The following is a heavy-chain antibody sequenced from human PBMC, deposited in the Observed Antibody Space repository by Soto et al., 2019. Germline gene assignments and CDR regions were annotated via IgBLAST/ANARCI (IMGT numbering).Heavy chain of an antibody. V-gene: IGHV4-59*08. CDR3: ARIHGSAAVDWFDP. CDR2: IYYSGST. D-gene: IGHD6-19*01. J-gene: IGHJ5*02. Sequence: PSETLSLTCTVSGGSISSYYWSWIRQPPGKGLEWIGYIYYSGSTNYNPSLKSRVTISVDTSKNQFSLKLSSVTAADTAVYYCARIHGSAAVDWFDPWGQGTLVTVAS. CDR1: GGSISSYY.